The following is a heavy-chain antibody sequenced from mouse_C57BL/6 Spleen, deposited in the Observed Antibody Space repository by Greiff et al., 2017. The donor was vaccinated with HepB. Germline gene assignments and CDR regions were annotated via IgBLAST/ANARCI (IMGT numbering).Heavy chain of an antibody. J-gene: IGHJ2*01. V-gene: IGHV1-64*01. CDR2: IHPNSGST. CDR3: ARWDTTVAFDY. D-gene: IGHD1-1*01. CDR1: GYTSTSYW. Sequence: VKLQQSGAELVKPGASVKLSCKASGYTSTSYWMHWVKQRPGQGLEWIGMIHPNSGSTNYNEKFKSKATLTVDKSSSTAYMQLSSLTSEDSAVYYCARWDTTVAFDYWGQGTTLTVSS.